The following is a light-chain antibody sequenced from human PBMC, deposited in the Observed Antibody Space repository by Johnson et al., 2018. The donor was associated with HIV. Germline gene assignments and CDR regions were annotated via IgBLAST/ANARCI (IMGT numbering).Light chain of an antibody. CDR3: GTWDSSLSAGYV. J-gene: IGLJ1*01. V-gene: IGLV1-51*01. CDR1: SSNIGNNY. Sequence: QSVLTQPPSVSAAPGQKVTISCSGNSSNIGNNYISWYQQLPGTAPKLLIYDNDKRPSGIPDRFSGSTSGTSATLGITGLQTGDEADYYCGTWDSSLSAGYVFGTVTKVTVL. CDR2: DND.